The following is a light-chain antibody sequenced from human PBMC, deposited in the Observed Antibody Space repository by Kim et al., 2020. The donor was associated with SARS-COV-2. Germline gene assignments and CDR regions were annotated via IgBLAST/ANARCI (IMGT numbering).Light chain of an antibody. V-gene: IGLV3-19*01. CDR1: SLRSYY. CDR2: GKN. Sequence: SSELTQDPAVSVALGQTVRITCQGDSLRSYYASWYQQKPGQAPVLVIYGKNNRPSGIPDRFSGSSSGNTASLTITGAQAEDEADYYCHSRDSSGNHLVFGGGTQLTVL. J-gene: IGLJ3*02. CDR3: HSRDSSGNHLV.